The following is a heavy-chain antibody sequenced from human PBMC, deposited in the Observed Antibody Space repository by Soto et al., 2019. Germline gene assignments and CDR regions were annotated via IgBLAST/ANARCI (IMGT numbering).Heavy chain of an antibody. V-gene: IGHV4-31*03. CDR3: ARDQYYYDSSGYSRVFDY. D-gene: IGHD3-22*01. CDR1: GGSISSGGYY. CDR2: IYYSGST. J-gene: IGHJ4*02. Sequence: SETLSLTCTVSGGSISSGGYYWSWIRQHPGKGLEWIGYIYYSGSTYYNPSLKSRVTISVDTSKNQFSLKLSSVTAADTAVYYCARDQYYYDSSGYSRVFDYWGQGTLVTVSS.